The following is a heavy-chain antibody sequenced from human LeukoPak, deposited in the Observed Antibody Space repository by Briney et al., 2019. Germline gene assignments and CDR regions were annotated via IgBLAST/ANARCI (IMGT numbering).Heavy chain of an antibody. CDR1: GFTFSSYA. V-gene: IGHV3-64D*09. Sequence: GGSLRLSCSASGFTFSSYAMHWVRQAPGKGLEYVSAVSSDGVTTYYADSVKGRFTISRDNSKNTLYLQMSSLRAEDTAVYYCVKAMATYGYRVPFDYWGQGTLVTVSS. J-gene: IGHJ4*02. CDR2: VSSDGVTT. D-gene: IGHD5-18*01. CDR3: VKAMATYGYRVPFDY.